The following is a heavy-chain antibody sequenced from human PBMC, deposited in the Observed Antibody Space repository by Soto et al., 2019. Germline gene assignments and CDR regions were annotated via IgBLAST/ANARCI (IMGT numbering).Heavy chain of an antibody. CDR3: ARDVHYYDSSGYYLYYYYGMDV. V-gene: IGHV1-3*01. CDR2: INAGNGNT. J-gene: IGHJ6*02. CDR1: GYTFSMSG. Sequence: ASVKVSCKSSGYTFSMSGISWVRQAPGQGLEWMGWINAGNGNTKYSQKFQGRVTITRDTSASTAYMELSSLRSEDTAVYYCARDVHYYDSSGYYLYYYYGMDVWG. D-gene: IGHD3-22*01.